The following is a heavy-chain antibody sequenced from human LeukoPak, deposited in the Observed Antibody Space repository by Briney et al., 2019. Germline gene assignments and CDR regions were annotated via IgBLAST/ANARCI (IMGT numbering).Heavy chain of an antibody. D-gene: IGHD5-12*01. Sequence: SVKVSCKASGYTFTSYGVNWVRQAPGQGLEWMGWISVYSGNTNYAQKFQGRVTMTTDTSTSTAYMELRSLRSDDTAAYYCARDRSGYSDYDWFDPWGQGTLVTVSS. CDR1: GYTFTSYG. CDR3: ARDRSGYSDYDWFDP. CDR2: ISVYSGNT. V-gene: IGHV1-18*01. J-gene: IGHJ5*02.